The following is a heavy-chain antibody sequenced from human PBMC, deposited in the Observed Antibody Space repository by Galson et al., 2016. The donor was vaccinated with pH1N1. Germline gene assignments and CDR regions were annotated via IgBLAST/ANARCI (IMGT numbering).Heavy chain of an antibody. CDR1: AFTFRSYW. J-gene: IGHJ6*02. Sequence: SLRLSCATSAFTFRSYWMTWVRQAPGKGLEWVANINQDGSEKYYVDSVKGRFTVSRDNAKNSLYLEMNSLRDEDTAVYFFARKKWSDEGGRRAHYYSYEMDVWGQGTTVTVSS. CDR2: INQDGSEK. D-gene: IGHD2-8*01. V-gene: IGHV3-7*01. CDR3: ARKKWSDEGGRRAHYYSYEMDV.